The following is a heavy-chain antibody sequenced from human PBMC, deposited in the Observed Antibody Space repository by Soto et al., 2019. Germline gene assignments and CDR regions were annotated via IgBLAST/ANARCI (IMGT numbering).Heavy chain of an antibody. V-gene: IGHV4-30-4*08. Sequence: SETLSLTCTVSGASISSGGSYWSWIRQPPGKGLEWIGYIYYSGNTYYNPSLKSRVTISVDTSKNQFSLKLSSVTAADTAIYYCARDHNRGDSQIYFFDYWGQGTLVTVSS. J-gene: IGHJ4*02. D-gene: IGHD2-21*02. CDR2: IYYSGNT. CDR3: ARDHNRGDSQIYFFDY. CDR1: GASISSGGSY.